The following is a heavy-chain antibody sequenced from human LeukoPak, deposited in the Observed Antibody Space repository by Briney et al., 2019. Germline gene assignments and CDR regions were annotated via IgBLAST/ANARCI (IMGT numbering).Heavy chain of an antibody. CDR3: ARGVSILAAGIWSYYFDY. V-gene: IGHV1-46*01. CDR1: GYTFTSYY. J-gene: IGHJ4*02. D-gene: IGHD6-19*01. Sequence: ASVKVSCKASGYTFTSYYMHWVRQAPGQGLEWMGIINPSGGSTSYAQKFQGRVTMTRDTSTSTVYMELSSLRSEDTAVYYCARGVSILAAGIWSYYFDYWGQGTLVTVSS. CDR2: INPSGGST.